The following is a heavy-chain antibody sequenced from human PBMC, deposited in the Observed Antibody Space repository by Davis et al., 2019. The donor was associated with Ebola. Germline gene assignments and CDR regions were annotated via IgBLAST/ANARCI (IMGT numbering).Heavy chain of an antibody. CDR3: ARDGYCSSTSCLSYNWFDP. CDR1: GFTFSSYG. J-gene: IGHJ5*02. CDR2: IWYDGSNN. V-gene: IGHV3-33*01. D-gene: IGHD2-2*03. Sequence: PGGSLRLSCAASGFTFSSYGMHWVRQAPGKGLEWVAVIWYDGSNNYYADSVKGRFTISRDNSKNTLYLQMNSLRAEDTAVYYCARDGYCSSTSCLSYNWFDPWSQGTLVTVSS.